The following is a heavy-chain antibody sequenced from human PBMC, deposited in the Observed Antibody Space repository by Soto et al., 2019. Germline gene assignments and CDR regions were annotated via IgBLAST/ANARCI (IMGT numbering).Heavy chain of an antibody. CDR2: IRSKANSYAT. J-gene: IGHJ6*03. V-gene: IGHV3-73*01. CDR3: TRRRYCSGGSCRKSEDYYMDV. CDR1: GFTFSGSA. D-gene: IGHD2-15*01. Sequence: GGSLRLSCAASGFTFSGSAMHWVRQASGKGLEWVGRIRSKANSYATAYAASVKGRFTISRDDSKNTAYLQMNSLKTEDTAVYYCTRRRYCSGGSCRKSEDYYMDVWGKGTTVTVSS.